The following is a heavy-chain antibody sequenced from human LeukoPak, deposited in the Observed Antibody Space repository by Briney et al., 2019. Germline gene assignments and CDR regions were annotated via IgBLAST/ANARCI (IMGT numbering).Heavy chain of an antibody. Sequence: GGSLRLSCAASGFTFSSYSMNLVRQAPGKGLEWVSSISSSSSYIYYADSVKGRFTISRDNAKNSLYLQMNSLRAEGTAVYYCARVPYISPYYFDYWGQGTLVTVSS. CDR1: GFTFSSYS. D-gene: IGHD3-9*01. J-gene: IGHJ4*02. CDR3: ARVPYISPYYFDY. CDR2: ISSSSSYI. V-gene: IGHV3-21*01.